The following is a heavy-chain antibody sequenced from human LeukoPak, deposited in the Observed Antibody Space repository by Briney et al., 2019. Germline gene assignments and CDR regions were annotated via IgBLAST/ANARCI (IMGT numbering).Heavy chain of an antibody. V-gene: IGHV3-23*01. CDR3: AKRDYYGSGSYLGYFQH. D-gene: IGHD3-10*01. Sequence: GGTLRLSCTASGFTFSSYGMSWVRQASGKGLEWVSSISSSGGSIYYADSVKGRFTISRDNSKNTLYLQMNSLRAEDTAVYNCAKRDYYGSGSYLGYFQHWGQGTLVTVSS. J-gene: IGHJ1*01. CDR2: ISSSGGSI. CDR1: GFTFSSYG.